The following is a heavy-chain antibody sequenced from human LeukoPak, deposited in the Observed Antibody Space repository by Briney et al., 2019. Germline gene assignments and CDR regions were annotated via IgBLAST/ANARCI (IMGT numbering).Heavy chain of an antibody. D-gene: IGHD5-18*01. V-gene: IGHV5-51*01. CDR3: ARGLDTAMARGAFDL. CDR2: IYPGDSDT. J-gene: IGHJ3*01. CDR1: GYSFTNYW. Sequence: GESLKISCKGFGYSFTNYWIGWVRQMPGKGLEWMGIIYPGDSDTRYSPSFQGQVTLSADKSISTAYLQWRSLKASDTAIYYCARGLDTAMARGAFDLWGQGTMVTVSS.